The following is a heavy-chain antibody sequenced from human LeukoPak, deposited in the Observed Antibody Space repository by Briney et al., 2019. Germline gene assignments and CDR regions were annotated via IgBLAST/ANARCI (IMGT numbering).Heavy chain of an antibody. CDR2: ISSSGSTI. D-gene: IGHD3-10*01. V-gene: IGHV3-48*03. CDR3: AKDRWGDYYGSGSSLDY. CDR1: GFTFSSYE. J-gene: IGHJ4*02. Sequence: GGSLRLSCAASGFTFSSYEMNWVRQAPGKGLEWVSYISSSGSTIYYADSVKGRFTISRDNAKNSLYLQMNSLRAEDMALYYCAKDRWGDYYGSGSSLDYWGQGTLVTVSS.